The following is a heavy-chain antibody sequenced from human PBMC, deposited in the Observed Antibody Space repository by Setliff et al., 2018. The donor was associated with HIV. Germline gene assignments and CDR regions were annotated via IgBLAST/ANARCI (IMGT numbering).Heavy chain of an antibody. CDR1: GFTFSSYG. Sequence: QPGGSLRLSCVASGFTFSSYGMHWVRQAPGKGLEWVAVIWFDGHNKYSAKSVKGRFTISRDNSKNTVYLQMNNLRPEDTAVYYCAKPGAVITPYYFDYWGHGTLVTVSS. D-gene: IGHD1-20*01. J-gene: IGHJ4*01. V-gene: IGHV3-30*02. CDR3: AKPGAVITPYYFDY. CDR2: IWFDGHNK.